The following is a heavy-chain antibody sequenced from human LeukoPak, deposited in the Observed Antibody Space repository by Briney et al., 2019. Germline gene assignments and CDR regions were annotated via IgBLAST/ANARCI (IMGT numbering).Heavy chain of an antibody. Sequence: PSETLSLTCTVSGGSVSSGSYYWNWIRQPPGKGLEWIGYIYYSGSTNYNPSLKSRVTISVDTSKNQFSLKLSSVTAADTAVYYYAREDYGGNSGFDYWGQGTLVTVSS. CDR1: GGSVSSGSYY. CDR3: AREDYGGNSGFDY. J-gene: IGHJ4*02. V-gene: IGHV4-61*01. D-gene: IGHD4-23*01. CDR2: IYYSGST.